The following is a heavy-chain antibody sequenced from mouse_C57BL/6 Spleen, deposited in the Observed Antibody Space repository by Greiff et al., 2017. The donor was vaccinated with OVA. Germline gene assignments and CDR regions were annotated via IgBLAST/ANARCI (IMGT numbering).Heavy chain of an antibody. J-gene: IGHJ4*01. CDR2: IWSGGST. Sequence: VKLVESGPGLVQPSQSLTITCTASGFSLTSYGVHWVRQSPGKGLEWLGVIWSGGSTDSNAAIISSLSISKDNSKSQVFFKMNSLQADDTAIYYCARNSIYARDYWGQGTTVTVSS. D-gene: IGHD2-10*02. V-gene: IGHV2-2*01. CDR1: GFSLTSYG. CDR3: ARNSIYARDY.